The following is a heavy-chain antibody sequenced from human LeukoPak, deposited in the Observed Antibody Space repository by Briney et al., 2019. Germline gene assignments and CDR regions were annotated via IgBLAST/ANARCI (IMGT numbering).Heavy chain of an antibody. J-gene: IGHJ4*02. D-gene: IGHD1-26*01. CDR3: ARDRRGSGSYYDYFDY. Sequence: SVKVSFKPSRGPFSRYVISWVGEAPGHGREWMGGIIPIFGTANYAQKFPGRVTITAAESTSTAYMALSSLRSEDTAVYYCARDRRGSGSYYDYFDYWGQGTLVTVSS. CDR1: RGPFSRYV. V-gene: IGHV1-69*13. CDR2: IIPIFGTA.